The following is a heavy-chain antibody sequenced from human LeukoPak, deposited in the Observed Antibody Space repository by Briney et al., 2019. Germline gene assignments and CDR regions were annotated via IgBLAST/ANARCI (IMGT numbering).Heavy chain of an antibody. V-gene: IGHV3-23*01. CDR3: AKESGSYSEYFQH. CDR2: ISGSGGST. J-gene: IGHJ1*01. Sequence: GGSLRLSCAASGFTFSSYTMSWVRQAPGKGLEWVSAISGSGGSTYYADSVKGRFTISRDNSRNTLYLQMNSLRAEDTAVYYCAKESGSYSEYFQHWGQGTLVTVSS. CDR1: GFTFSSYT. D-gene: IGHD1-26*01.